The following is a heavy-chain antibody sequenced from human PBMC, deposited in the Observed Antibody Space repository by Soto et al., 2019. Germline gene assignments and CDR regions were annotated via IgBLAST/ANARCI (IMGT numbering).Heavy chain of an antibody. V-gene: IGHV1-46*01. CDR1: GYTFTSYY. CDR3: ATRDRVTSGSSHFYGTDV. Sequence: ASVKVSCKASGYTFTSYYMHWVRQAPGQGLEWMGIINPSGGSTSYAQKFQGRVTMTRDTSTSTVYMELSSLRAEDTAVYRCATRDRVTSGSSHFYGTDVWGQGTTVTVSS. CDR2: INPSGGST. D-gene: IGHD1-26*01. J-gene: IGHJ6*02.